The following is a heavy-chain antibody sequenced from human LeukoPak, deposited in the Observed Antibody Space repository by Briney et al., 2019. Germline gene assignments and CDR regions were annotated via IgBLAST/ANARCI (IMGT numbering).Heavy chain of an antibody. V-gene: IGHV3-23*01. CDR3: ASHYGSGSYSLRYFDY. J-gene: IGHJ4*02. D-gene: IGHD3-10*01. Sequence: GGSLRLSCAASGFTFSSYAMSWVRQAPGKGLEWVSAISGSGGSTYYADSVKGRFTTSRDNSKNTLYLQMNSLRAEDTAVYYCASHYGSGSYSLRYFDYWGQGTLVTVSS. CDR2: ISGSGGST. CDR1: GFTFSSYA.